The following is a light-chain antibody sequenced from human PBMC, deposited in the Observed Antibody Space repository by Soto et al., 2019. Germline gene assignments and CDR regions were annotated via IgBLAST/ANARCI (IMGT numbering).Light chain of an antibody. CDR2: EVS. J-gene: IGLJ2*01. CDR1: SSDVGAYKY. CDR3: GSYTSSSLV. Sequence: QSALTQPASVSGSPGQSITISCTGTSSDVGAYKYVSWYQQHPGKAPKLMIYEVSNWPSGVSNRFSGSKSGNTASLTISGLQAEDEANYYCGSYTSSSLVFGGGTKLTVL. V-gene: IGLV2-14*01.